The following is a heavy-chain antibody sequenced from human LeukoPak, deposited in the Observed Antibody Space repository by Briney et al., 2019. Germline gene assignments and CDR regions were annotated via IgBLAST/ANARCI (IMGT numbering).Heavy chain of an antibody. CDR3: ARRVRITMIVAGPLNYFDY. Sequence: PSETLSLTCTVSGGSISSSSYYWGWIRQPPGKGLEWIGSIYYSGSTYYNPSLKSRVTISVDTSKNQFSLQLSSVTAADTAVYYCARRVRITMIVAGPLNYFDYWGQGTLVTVSS. D-gene: IGHD3-22*01. CDR2: IYYSGST. J-gene: IGHJ4*02. CDR1: GGSISSSSYY. V-gene: IGHV4-39*01.